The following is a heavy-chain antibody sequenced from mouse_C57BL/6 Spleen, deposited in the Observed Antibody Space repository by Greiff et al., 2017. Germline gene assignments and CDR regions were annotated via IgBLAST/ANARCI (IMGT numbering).Heavy chain of an antibody. J-gene: IGHJ1*03. CDR1: GFTFSNYW. V-gene: IGHV6-3*01. Sequence: EVQGVESGGGLVQPGGSMKLSCVASGFTFSNYWMNWVRQSPEKGLEWVAQIRLKSDNYATHYAESVKGRFTISRDDSKSSVYLQMNNLRAEDTGIYYCTPITTVVADWYFDVWGTGTTVTVSS. CDR2: IRLKSDNYAT. CDR3: TPITTVVADWYFDV. D-gene: IGHD1-1*01.